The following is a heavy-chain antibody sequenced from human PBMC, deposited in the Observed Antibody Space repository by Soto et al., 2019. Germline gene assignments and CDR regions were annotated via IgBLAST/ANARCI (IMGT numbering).Heavy chain of an antibody. Sequence: ASVKVSCKASGYTFTTYGIAWVRQAPGQGLEWMGWISAYNGNTNYAQKLQGRVTMTTDTSTSTAYMELRSLRSDDTAVYYCARHPSPVAAVGTINWFDPWGLGTLVTVS. V-gene: IGHV1-18*01. CDR1: GYTFTTYG. D-gene: IGHD6-13*01. J-gene: IGHJ5*02. CDR3: ARHPSPVAAVGTINWFDP. CDR2: ISAYNGNT.